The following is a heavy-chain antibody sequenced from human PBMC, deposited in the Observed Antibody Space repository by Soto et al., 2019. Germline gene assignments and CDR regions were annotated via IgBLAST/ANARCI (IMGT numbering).Heavy chain of an antibody. CDR2: IYHTGSA. Sequence: QVPLQDSGAGLVKPSETLSLTCSVSGDSLTSGGYSWILIRQPPRRGLEWIGYIYHTGSASYSPSLKGRVTISVDKSKNQFSLSLNSVTAADTALYYCARAHDGHSGYDFDSLGQGSLFTVSS. D-gene: IGHD3-22*01. V-gene: IGHV4-30-2*01. CDR1: GDSLTSGGYS. CDR3: ARAHDGHSGYDFDS. J-gene: IGHJ4*02.